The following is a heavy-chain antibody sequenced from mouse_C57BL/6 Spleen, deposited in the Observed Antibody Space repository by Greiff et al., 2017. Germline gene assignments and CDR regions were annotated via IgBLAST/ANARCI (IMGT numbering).Heavy chain of an antibody. Sequence: VQLKESGGGLVKPGGSLKLSCAASGFTFSDYGMHWVRQAPEKGLEWVAYISSGSSTIYYADTVKGRFTISRDNAKNTLFLQMTSLRSEDTAMYYCARGGIYYDYDGWFAYWGQGTLVTVSA. J-gene: IGHJ3*01. V-gene: IGHV5-17*01. CDR2: ISSGSSTI. CDR3: ARGGIYYDYDGWFAY. D-gene: IGHD2-4*01. CDR1: GFTFSDYG.